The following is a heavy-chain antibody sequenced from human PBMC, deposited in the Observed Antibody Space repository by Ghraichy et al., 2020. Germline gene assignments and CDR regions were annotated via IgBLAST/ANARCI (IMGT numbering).Heavy chain of an antibody. CDR3: ARGDSWYWHWFDP. CDR2: IIPIFGTA. CDR1: GGTFSSYA. J-gene: IGHJ5*02. D-gene: IGHD6-13*01. Sequence: SVKVSCKASGGTFSSYAISWVRQAPGQWLEWMGGIIPIFGTANYAQKFQGRVTITADESTSTAYMELSSLRSEDTAVYYCARGDSWYWHWFDPWGQGTLVTVSS. V-gene: IGHV1-69*13.